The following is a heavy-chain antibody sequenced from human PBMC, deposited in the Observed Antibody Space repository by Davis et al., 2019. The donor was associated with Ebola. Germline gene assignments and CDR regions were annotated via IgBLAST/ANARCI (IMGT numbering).Heavy chain of an antibody. V-gene: IGHV3-74*01. CDR1: GFTFSSYW. J-gene: IGHJ3*02. CDR3: AREMATTNDAFDI. Sequence: HTGGSLRLSCAVSGFTFSSYWMHWVRQAPGKGLVWVSRISSEGSSTSYADSVKGRFTISRDNAKNTLYLQKNSLRVEDTAVYYCAREMATTNDAFDIWGQGTMVSVSS. CDR2: ISSEGSST. D-gene: IGHD5-24*01.